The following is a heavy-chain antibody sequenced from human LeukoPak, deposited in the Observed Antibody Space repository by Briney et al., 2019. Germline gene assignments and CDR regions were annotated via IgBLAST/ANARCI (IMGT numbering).Heavy chain of an antibody. J-gene: IGHJ4*02. D-gene: IGHD3-22*01. CDR3: ACLGDYYDSSGYYPPGY. Sequence: SETLSLTCTVSGGSISSSSYYWGWIRQPPWKGLEWIGTIYYSGSTYYNPSLKGRVTISVDTSKNQFSLKLSSVTAADTAVYYCACLGDYYDSSGYYPPGYWGQGTLVTVSS. CDR1: GGSISSSSYY. CDR2: IYYSGST. V-gene: IGHV4-39*01.